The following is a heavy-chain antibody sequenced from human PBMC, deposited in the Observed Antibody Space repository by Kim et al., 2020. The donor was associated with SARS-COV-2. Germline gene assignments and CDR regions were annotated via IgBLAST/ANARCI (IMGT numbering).Heavy chain of an antibody. J-gene: IGHJ5*02. Sequence: ASVKVSCKASGYTFTGYYTHWVRQAPGQGLEWMGRINPNSGGTNYAQKFQGRVTMTRDTSISTAYMELSRLRSDDTAVYYCARDLTDYDYIWGSYRFRWFDPWGQGTLVTVSS. CDR3: ARDLTDYDYIWGSYRFRWFDP. CDR1: GYTFTGYY. D-gene: IGHD3-16*02. CDR2: INPNSGGT. V-gene: IGHV1-2*06.